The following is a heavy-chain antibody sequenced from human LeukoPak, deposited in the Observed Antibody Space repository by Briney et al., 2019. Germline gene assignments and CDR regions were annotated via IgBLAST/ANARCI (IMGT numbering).Heavy chain of an antibody. V-gene: IGHV4-34*01. D-gene: IGHD3-16*01. J-gene: IGHJ5*02. CDR2: INHSGST. CDR3: ARGFNSFGWFHP. Sequence: SETLSLTCAVYGGSFSGYYWSWIRRPPGKGLEWIGEINHSGSTNYNPSLKSRVTISVDTSKNQFSLKLSSVTAADTAVYYCARGFNSFGWFHPWGQGTLVTVSS. CDR1: GGSFSGYY.